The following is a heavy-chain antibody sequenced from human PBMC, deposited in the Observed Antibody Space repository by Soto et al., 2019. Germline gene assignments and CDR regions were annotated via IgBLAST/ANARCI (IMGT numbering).Heavy chain of an antibody. Sequence: ASVKVSCKASGYTFTSYGISWVRQAPGQGLEWMGRISAYNGNTNYAQKLQGRVTMTTDTSTSTAYMELRSLRSDDTAVYYCARDLEGKLWDYYYYYGMDVWGQGTTVTVSS. CDR1: GYTFTSYG. J-gene: IGHJ6*02. CDR2: ISAYNGNT. CDR3: ARDLEGKLWDYYYYYGMDV. D-gene: IGHD1-1*01. V-gene: IGHV1-18*01.